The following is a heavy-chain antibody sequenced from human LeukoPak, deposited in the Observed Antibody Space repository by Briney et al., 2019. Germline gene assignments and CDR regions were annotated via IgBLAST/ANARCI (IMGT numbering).Heavy chain of an antibody. D-gene: IGHD3-22*01. CDR3: ARGPTMILKYYFDY. Sequence: GGSLRLSCAASGFTFSSYAMSWVRQAPGKGLGWVSAISGSGGSTYYADSVKGRFTISRDNSKSTLYIQMNSLRAEDTAVYYCARGPTMILKYYFDYWGQGTLVTVSS. V-gene: IGHV3-23*01. CDR1: GFTFSSYA. J-gene: IGHJ4*02. CDR2: ISGSGGST.